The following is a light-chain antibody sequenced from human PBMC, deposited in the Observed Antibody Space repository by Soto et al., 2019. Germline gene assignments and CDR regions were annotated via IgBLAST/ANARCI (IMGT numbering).Light chain of an antibody. CDR2: EGS. V-gene: IGKV2D-29*01. Sequence: DIVMTQTPRSLSVTPGQPASISCKSSQSLLYSDGKTYLYWYLQKPGQPPQLLIYEGSNRFSGVPDRFSCSGSSTEFTLKISRVEAADVMVYYCMQSLHPPLTFGGGTKMEIK. CDR3: MQSLHPPLT. CDR1: QSLLYSDGKTY. J-gene: IGKJ4*01.